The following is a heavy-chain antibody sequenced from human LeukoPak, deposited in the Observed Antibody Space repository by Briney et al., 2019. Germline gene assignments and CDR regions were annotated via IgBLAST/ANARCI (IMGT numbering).Heavy chain of an antibody. Sequence: GGSLRLSCAASGFTFSSYAMSWVRQAPWKGLEWVSAISDSGGSTYYADSVKGRFTISRDNSKNTLYQQMNSLRAEDTAVYYCAKQDIRSSAWYDWGQGTLVTVSS. CDR2: ISDSGGST. D-gene: IGHD6-19*01. CDR1: GFTFSSYA. CDR3: AKQDIRSSAWYD. V-gene: IGHV3-23*01. J-gene: IGHJ4*02.